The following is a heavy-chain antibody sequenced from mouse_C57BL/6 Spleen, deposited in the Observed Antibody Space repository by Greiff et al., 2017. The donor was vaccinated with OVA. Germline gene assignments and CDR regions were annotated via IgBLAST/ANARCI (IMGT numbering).Heavy chain of an antibody. CDR3: ARFDYDGGTYAMDY. Sequence: VQLQQSGAELVRPGASVKLSCKASGYTFTDYYINWVKQRPGQGLEWIARIYPGSGNTYYNEKFKGKATLTAEKSSSTVYMQLSSLTSEDSAVYFCARFDYDGGTYAMDYWGQGTSVTVSS. J-gene: IGHJ4*01. CDR1: GYTFTDYY. V-gene: IGHV1-76*01. CDR2: IYPGSGNT. D-gene: IGHD2-4*01.